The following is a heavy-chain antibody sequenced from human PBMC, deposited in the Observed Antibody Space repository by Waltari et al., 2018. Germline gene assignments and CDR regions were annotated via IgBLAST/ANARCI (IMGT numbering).Heavy chain of an antibody. CDR1: GGTFSNFA. CDR3: AKVGVNHNGMDV. CDR2: IIPILRRP. V-gene: IGHV1-69*09. Sequence: QVQLVQSGAEVKKPGSSVRVSCKASGGTFSNFAISWVRQAPGRGLEWMGRIIPILRRPNYAQKFQGRVTISADRSTSTAYLELNSLSSGDTAVYYCAKVGVNHNGMDVWGQGTSVIVSS. J-gene: IGHJ6*02.